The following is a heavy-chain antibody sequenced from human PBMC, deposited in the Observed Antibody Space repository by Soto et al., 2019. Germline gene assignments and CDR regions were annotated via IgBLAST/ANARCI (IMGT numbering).Heavy chain of an antibody. D-gene: IGHD6-13*01. CDR3: ARDLSAAAAGMDV. V-gene: IGHV3-33*01. CDR1: GFTFSSYG. CDR2: IWYDGSNK. Sequence: GGSLRLSCAASGFTFSSYGMHWVRQAPGKGLEWVAVIWYDGSNKYYADSVKGRFTISRDNSKNTLYLQMNSLRAEDTAVYYCARDLSAAAAGMDVWGQGTTVTVSS. J-gene: IGHJ6*02.